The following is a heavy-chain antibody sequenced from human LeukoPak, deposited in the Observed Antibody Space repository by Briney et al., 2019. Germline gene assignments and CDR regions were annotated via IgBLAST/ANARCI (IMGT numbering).Heavy chain of an antibody. CDR1: GYTFTSYY. D-gene: IGHD3-3*01. Sequence: ASVKVSCKASGYTFTSYYMHWVRQAPGQGLEWMGIINPSGGSTSYAQKFQGRVTMTWDTSTSTVYMELSSLRSEDTAVYYCARDQGEWYLEVHYYGMDVWGQGTTVTVSS. CDR3: ARDQGEWYLEVHYYGMDV. J-gene: IGHJ6*02. CDR2: INPSGGST. V-gene: IGHV1-46*01.